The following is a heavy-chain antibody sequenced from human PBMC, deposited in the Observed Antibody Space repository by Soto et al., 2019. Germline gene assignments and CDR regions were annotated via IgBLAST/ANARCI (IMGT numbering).Heavy chain of an antibody. CDR2: INPNSGGT. D-gene: IGHD3-22*01. V-gene: IGHV1-2*04. Sequence: GASLKVSCNSSGYTFTVYYLHWARQAPGQVLEWTGWINPNSGGTKYTQRFQGWVTMTRDTSISTAYMELRRLRSDDTAVYYCARDWKGYYDTTGYYYVNSFEIWGQGAMVTVS. CDR3: ARDWKGYYDTTGYYYVNSFEI. CDR1: GYTFTVYY. J-gene: IGHJ3*02.